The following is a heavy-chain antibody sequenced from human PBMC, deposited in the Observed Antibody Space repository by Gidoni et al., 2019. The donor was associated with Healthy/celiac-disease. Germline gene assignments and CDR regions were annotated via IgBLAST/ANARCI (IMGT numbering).Heavy chain of an antibody. J-gene: IGHJ4*02. CDR3: TRHGGIVDY. Sequence: EVQLVESGGGLVQHGGSLTLACAAAGFTFSVSAMHWVRQASGKGLGWFGRSRSKANSYATAYAASVKGRFTISRDDSKNTAYLQMNSLKTEDTAVYYCTRHGGIVDYWGQGTLVTVSS. CDR1: GFTFSVSA. D-gene: IGHD2-15*01. CDR2: SRSKANSYAT. V-gene: IGHV3-73*02.